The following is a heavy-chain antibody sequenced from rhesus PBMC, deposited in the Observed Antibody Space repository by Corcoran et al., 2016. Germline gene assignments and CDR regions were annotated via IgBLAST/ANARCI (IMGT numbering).Heavy chain of an antibody. CDR2: INTGGGST. CDR3: ARDLRRITGTTDFDY. Sequence: EVQLVESGGGLVQPGGSLRLSCTGSGFTFGSYYMYWVRQAPGKGLEWVSVINTGGGSTWYTDSVKGRFTISKEKAKNTLYLKMDSLRAEDTAVYYCARDLRRITGTTDFDYWGQGVLVTVSS. CDR1: GFTFGSYY. D-gene: IGHD1-26*01. V-gene: IGHV3-8*01. J-gene: IGHJ4*01.